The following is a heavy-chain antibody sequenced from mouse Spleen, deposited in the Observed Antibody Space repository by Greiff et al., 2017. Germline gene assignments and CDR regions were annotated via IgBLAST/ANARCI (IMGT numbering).Heavy chain of an antibody. Sequence: QVQLQQSGPELVKPGASVKISCKASGYAFSSSWMNWVKQRPGKGLEWIGRIYPGDGDTNYNGKFKGKATLTADKSSSTAYMQLSSLTSEDSAVYFCARTPTLLRLFAYWGQGTLVTVSA. CDR3: ARTPTLLRLFAY. J-gene: IGHJ3*01. D-gene: IGHD2-9*01. CDR1: GYAFSSSW. CDR2: IYPGDGDT. V-gene: IGHV1-82*01.